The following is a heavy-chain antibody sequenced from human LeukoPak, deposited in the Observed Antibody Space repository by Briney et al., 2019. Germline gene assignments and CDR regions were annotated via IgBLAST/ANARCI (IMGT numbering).Heavy chain of an antibody. CDR1: GFTSSDHA. J-gene: IGHJ4*01. CDR2: VSYDGGDK. Sequence: PGGSLRLSCAASGFTSSDHAVHWVRQAPGKGLEWVAIVSYDGGDKYYADSVKGRFTVSRDNSRHTVNLQMNSLRPEDTAMYYCARGYIRIAASGRLDYWGRGTLVTVS. D-gene: IGHD6-13*01. CDR3: ARGYIRIAASGRLDY. V-gene: IGHV3-30-3*01.